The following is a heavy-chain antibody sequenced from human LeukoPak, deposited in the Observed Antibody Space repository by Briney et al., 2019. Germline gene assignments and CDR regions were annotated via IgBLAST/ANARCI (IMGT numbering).Heavy chain of an antibody. D-gene: IGHD1-1*01. CDR1: GGSISSYY. J-gene: IGHJ4*02. Sequence: PSETLSLTCTVSGGSISSYYWSWIRQPPGKGLEWIGYIYYSGSTNYNPSLKSRVTISVDTSKNQFSLKLSSVTAADTAVYYCARRRGTSLDYWGQGTLVTVSS. CDR2: IYYSGST. V-gene: IGHV4-59*01. CDR3: ARRRGTSLDY.